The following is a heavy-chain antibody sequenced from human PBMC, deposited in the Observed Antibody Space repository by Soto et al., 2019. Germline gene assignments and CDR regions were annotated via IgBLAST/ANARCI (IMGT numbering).Heavy chain of an antibody. J-gene: IGHJ4*02. D-gene: IGHD3-3*01. CDR1: GYTFTSYD. V-gene: IGHV1-8*01. CDR3: ASTYRLDYDFWSGYSRFDY. CDR2: MNPNSGNT. Sequence: QVQLVQSGAEVKKPGASVKVSCKAPGYTFTSYDINWVRQATGQGLEWMGWMNPNSGNTGYAQKFQGRVTMTRNTSISTAYMELGSLRSEDTAVYYCASTYRLDYDFWSGYSRFDYWGQGTLVTVSS.